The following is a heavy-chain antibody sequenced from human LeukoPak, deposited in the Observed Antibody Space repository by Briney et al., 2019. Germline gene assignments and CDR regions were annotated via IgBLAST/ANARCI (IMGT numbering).Heavy chain of an antibody. D-gene: IGHD5-24*01. CDR3: ASRRDGYNPIDY. Sequence: GESLRLSCAASGFIFSSYSMNWVRQAPGKGLEWVASISSSSSYIYYADSVKGRFTISRDNAKNSLYLQMNSLRAEDTAVYYGASRRDGYNPIDYWGQGTLVTVSS. CDR1: GFIFSSYS. V-gene: IGHV3-21*01. J-gene: IGHJ4*02. CDR2: ISSSSSYI.